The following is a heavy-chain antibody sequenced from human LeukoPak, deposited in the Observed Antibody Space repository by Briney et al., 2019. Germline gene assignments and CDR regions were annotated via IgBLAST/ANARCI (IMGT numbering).Heavy chain of an antibody. D-gene: IGHD3/OR15-3a*01. Sequence: SETLSLTCTVSGGSISSYYWNWIRQPAGKGLEWIGRMYTSVTTNYNPSLQSRVTMSVDTSKNQFSLKLSSVTAADTAVYYCTIHPDLDSPRRKYHFDYWGQGTLVTVSS. V-gene: IGHV4-4*07. CDR1: GGSISSYY. CDR3: TIHPDLDSPRRKYHFDY. J-gene: IGHJ4*02. CDR2: MYTSVTT.